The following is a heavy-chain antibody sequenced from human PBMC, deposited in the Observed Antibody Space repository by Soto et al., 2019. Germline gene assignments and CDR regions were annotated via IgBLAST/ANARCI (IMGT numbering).Heavy chain of an antibody. V-gene: IGHV1-2*02. CDR3: ARANSGDDDEFDY. CDR1: GYTFTGYY. CDR2: VNPRSGGR. D-gene: IGHD5-12*01. J-gene: IGHJ4*02. Sequence: QVQLVQSGAEVKKPGASVKVSCRASGYTFTGYYIHWVRQAPGEGLEWMGWVNPRSGGRDYAQRCQGRVTMTRDTSITTAYMELSSLRSDDTAVYYCARANSGDDDEFDYWGQGTQVTVSS.